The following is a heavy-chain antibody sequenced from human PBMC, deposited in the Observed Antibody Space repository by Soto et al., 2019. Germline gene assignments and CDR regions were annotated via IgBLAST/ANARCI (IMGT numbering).Heavy chain of an antibody. CDR2: IDPSDSYT. J-gene: IGHJ6*02. CDR3: FRAGTASNGVRYLDV. V-gene: IGHV5-10-1*01. CDR1: GYSFTSYW. D-gene: IGHD2-8*01. Sequence: PGESLKISCKGSGYSFTSYWISWVRQMPEKDLEWMGRIDPSDSYTNYSPSFQGHVTISADKSISTAYLQWSSLKASDTAMYYCFRAGTASNGVRYLDVWGQGTTVTVS.